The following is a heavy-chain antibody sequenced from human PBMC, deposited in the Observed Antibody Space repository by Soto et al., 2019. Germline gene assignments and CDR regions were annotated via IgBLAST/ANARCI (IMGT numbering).Heavy chain of an antibody. J-gene: IGHJ3*02. V-gene: IGHV3-21*01. D-gene: IGHD1-26*01. Sequence: GGSLRLSCAASGFTFSSYSMNWVRQAPGKGLEWVSSISSSSSYIYYADSVKGRFTISRDNAKNSLYLQMNSLRAEDTAVYYCARDNDYSGSYSAFDIWGQGTMVTVSS. CDR3: ARDNDYSGSYSAFDI. CDR1: GFTFSSYS. CDR2: ISSSSSYI.